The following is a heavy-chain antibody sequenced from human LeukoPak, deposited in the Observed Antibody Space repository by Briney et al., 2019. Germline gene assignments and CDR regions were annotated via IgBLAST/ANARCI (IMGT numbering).Heavy chain of an antibody. V-gene: IGHV3-20*04. D-gene: IGHD5-12*01. J-gene: IGHJ4*02. Sequence: PGGSLRLSCAASGFIFDDYGMSWVRQAPGKGLEWVSGINWNGGSTGYADSVKGRFTISRDNAKNSLYVQMNSLRAEDTALYYCARGGYSGGYFAYWGQGTLVTVSS. CDR2: INWNGGST. CDR3: ARGGYSGGYFAY. CDR1: GFIFDDYG.